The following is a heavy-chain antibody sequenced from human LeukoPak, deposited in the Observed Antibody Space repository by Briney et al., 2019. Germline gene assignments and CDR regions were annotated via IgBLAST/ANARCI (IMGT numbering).Heavy chain of an antibody. V-gene: IGHV1-69*05. Sequence: SVKVSCKASGGTFSSYAISWVRQAPGQGLEWMGRIIPIFGTANYAQKFQGRVTITTDESTSTAYMELSSLRSEDTAVYYCARKGYCTNGVCYPSNWFDPWGQGTLVTVFS. CDR3: ARKGYCTNGVCYPSNWFDP. CDR1: GGTFSSYA. J-gene: IGHJ5*02. D-gene: IGHD2-8*01. CDR2: IIPIFGTA.